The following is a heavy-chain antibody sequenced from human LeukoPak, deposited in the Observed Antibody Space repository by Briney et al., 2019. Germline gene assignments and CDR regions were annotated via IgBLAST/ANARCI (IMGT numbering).Heavy chain of an antibody. Sequence: PGGSLRLSCGASGFIYSRHWMSWVRQAPGKGPEWVANIKQDGSERYYVGSVKGRFTISRDNAENLLYLQMNSLRAEDTALYYCARDGGHSTDFDYWGQGTLVTVSS. D-gene: IGHD2/OR15-2a*01. V-gene: IGHV3-7*01. J-gene: IGHJ4*02. CDR1: GFIYSRHW. CDR2: IKQDGSER. CDR3: ARDGGHSTDFDY.